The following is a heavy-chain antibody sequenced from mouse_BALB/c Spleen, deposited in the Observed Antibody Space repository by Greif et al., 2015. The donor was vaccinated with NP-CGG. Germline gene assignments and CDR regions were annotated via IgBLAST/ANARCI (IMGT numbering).Heavy chain of an antibody. CDR3: ARYDYDYYAKDY. CDR1: GYAFSSHW. J-gene: IGHJ4*01. Sequence: QVQLQQSGAELVRPGSSVKISCKASGYAFSSHWMNWVKQRPGQGLEWIGQIYPGDGDTNYNGKFKGKATLTADKSSSTAYMQRSSLTSEDSAVYFCARYDYDYYAKDYWGQGTSVTVSS. CDR2: IYPGDGDT. V-gene: IGHV1-80*01. D-gene: IGHD2-4*01.